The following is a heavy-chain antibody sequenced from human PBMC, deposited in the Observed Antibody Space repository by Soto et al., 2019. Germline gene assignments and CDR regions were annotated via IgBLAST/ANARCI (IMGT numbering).Heavy chain of an antibody. J-gene: IGHJ5*02. CDR2: ISSGSAYI. CDR1: FTFSSYS. CDR3: TREEGGSYDNWFNP. D-gene: IGHD1-26*01. V-gene: IGHV3-21*01. Sequence: EVQLVESGGGLVKPGESLRLSCTFTFSSYSLYWVRQAPGKGLEWVSSISSGSAYIKYADSVKGRFTISRDNANNLLYLQMRSLRVDDSAVYYCTREEGGSYDNWFNPWGQGTLVTVSS.